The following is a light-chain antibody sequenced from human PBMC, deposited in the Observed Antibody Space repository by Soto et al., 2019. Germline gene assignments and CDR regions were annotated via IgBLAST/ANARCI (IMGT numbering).Light chain of an antibody. CDR2: DAS. CDR3: QQYNSHWT. CDR1: QSVGRW. V-gene: IGKV1-5*01. Sequence: DIQMSRSPSSLSASVGASVTITCRASQSVGRWLAWYQQKPGKAPKLLIYDASSLESGVPSRFSGIGSGTEFTLTISSMPPDDFATYYCQQYNSHWTFGQGTKVDIK. J-gene: IGKJ1*01.